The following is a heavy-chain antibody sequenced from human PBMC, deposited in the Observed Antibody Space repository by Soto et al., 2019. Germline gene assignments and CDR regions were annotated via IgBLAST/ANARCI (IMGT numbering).Heavy chain of an antibody. D-gene: IGHD2-15*01. CDR1: ANSISNLDYF. J-gene: IGHJ5*01. Sequence: YQSRPLTCSVSANSISNLDYFWAWIRQPPGQALESIGYIYKSATTYYNPSFESRRAISVDTSKCQFSLNVHSSTSADTAAQFCARGRYCLCGRWFPNWFDSWPQGALETVSS. CDR2: IYKSATT. V-gene: IGHV4-30-4*01. CDR3: ARGRYCLCGRWFPNWFDS.